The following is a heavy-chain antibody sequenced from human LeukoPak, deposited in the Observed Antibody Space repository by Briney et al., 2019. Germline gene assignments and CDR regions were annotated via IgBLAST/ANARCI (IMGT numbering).Heavy chain of an antibody. CDR3: ARDVADSSGYFGPHFDY. J-gene: IGHJ4*02. Sequence: GGSLRLSCAASGFTFSSYSMNWVRQAPGKGLEWVSYISSSSSTIYYADCVKGRFTISRDNAKNSLYLQMNSLRDEDTAVYYCARDVADSSGYFGPHFDYWGQGTLVTVSS. V-gene: IGHV3-48*02. D-gene: IGHD3-22*01. CDR2: ISSSSSTI. CDR1: GFTFSSYS.